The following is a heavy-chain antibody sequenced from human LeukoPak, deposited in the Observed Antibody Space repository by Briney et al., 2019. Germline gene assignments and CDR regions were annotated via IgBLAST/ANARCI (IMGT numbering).Heavy chain of an antibody. CDR3: ARDGGDSSGYWFDY. CDR2: ISSSSSTI. D-gene: IGHD3-22*01. J-gene: IGHJ4*02. V-gene: IGHV3-48*01. Sequence: GGSLRLSCAASGFTFSSYSMNWVRQAPGRGQEWVSHISSSSSTIYYADSVKGRFTISRDNAKNSLYLQMNSLRAEDTAVYYCARDGGDSSGYWFDYWGQGTLVTVSS. CDR1: GFTFSSYS.